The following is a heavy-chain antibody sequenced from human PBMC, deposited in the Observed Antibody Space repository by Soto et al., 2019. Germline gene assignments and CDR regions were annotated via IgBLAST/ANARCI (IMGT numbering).Heavy chain of an antibody. CDR1: GGSISSSSYY. V-gene: IGHV4-39*01. CDR3: ATLLFGESQH. D-gene: IGHD3-10*01. CDR2: IYYSGST. Sequence: QLQLQESGPGLVKPSETLSLTCTVSGGSISSSSYYWGWIRQPPGKGLEWIGSIYYSGSTYYNPSLKSRVTITRDPSKNLFSLKPSSGTAPDTAVYFFATLLFGESQHWGQGTLVTVSS. J-gene: IGHJ1*01.